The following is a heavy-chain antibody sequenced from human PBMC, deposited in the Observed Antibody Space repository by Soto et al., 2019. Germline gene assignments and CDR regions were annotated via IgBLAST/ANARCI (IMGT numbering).Heavy chain of an antibody. V-gene: IGHV3-23*01. J-gene: IGHJ4*02. CDR1: GFTFSSYA. CDR2: ISGTGGST. Sequence: EVQLLESGGGLVQPGGSLRLSFAASGFTFSSYAMSWVRQAPGKGLEWVSVISGTGGSTYYADSVKSRFTISRDNSKNTLYLQMNSLRAEDTAVYYCAKGSSGWYERFDYWGQGTLVTVSS. D-gene: IGHD6-19*01. CDR3: AKGSSGWYERFDY.